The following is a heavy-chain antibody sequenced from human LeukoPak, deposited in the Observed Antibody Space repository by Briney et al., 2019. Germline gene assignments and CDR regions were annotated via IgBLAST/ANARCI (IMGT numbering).Heavy chain of an antibody. CDR3: AKRGVVIRVILVGFHKEAYYFDS. V-gene: IGHV3-23*01. D-gene: IGHD3-22*01. J-gene: IGHJ4*02. CDR1: GITLSNYG. Sequence: GGSLRLSCAVSGITLSNYGMSWVRQAPGKGLEWVAGISDSGGRTNYADSVKGRFTISRDNPKNTLYLQMNSLRAEGTAVYFCAKRGVVIRVILVGFHKEAYYFDSRGQGALVTVSS. CDR2: ISDSGGRT.